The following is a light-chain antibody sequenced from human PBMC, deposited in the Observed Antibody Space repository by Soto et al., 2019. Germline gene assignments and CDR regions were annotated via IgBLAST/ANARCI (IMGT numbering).Light chain of an antibody. CDR1: QSISSW. J-gene: IGKJ3*01. Sequence: DIQMTQSPSTLSASVGDRVTITCRASQSISSWLAWYQQKPGKAPKLLIYRASNLEDGVPSRFTGSGPGTEFTLTISSLQPDDFATYNCQQYKSSIVTFGPGTKVDI. CDR2: RAS. V-gene: IGKV1-5*03. CDR3: QQYKSSIVT.